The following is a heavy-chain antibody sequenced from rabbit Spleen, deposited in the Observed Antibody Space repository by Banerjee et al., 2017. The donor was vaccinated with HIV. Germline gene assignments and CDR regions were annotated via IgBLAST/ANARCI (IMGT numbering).Heavy chain of an antibody. V-gene: IGHV1S40*01. D-gene: IGHD8-1*01. J-gene: IGHJ6*01. CDR1: GFSFSSSDY. Sequence: QSLEESGGDLVKPGASLTLTCTASGFSFSSSDYMCWVRQPPGKGLEWIACIAVGSGGFTYYANWAKGRFTISKTSSTTVTLQMTSLTAADTATYFCARDTGTSFSSYGMDLWGPGTLVTVS. CDR3: ARDTGTSFSSYGMDL. CDR2: IAVGSGGFT.